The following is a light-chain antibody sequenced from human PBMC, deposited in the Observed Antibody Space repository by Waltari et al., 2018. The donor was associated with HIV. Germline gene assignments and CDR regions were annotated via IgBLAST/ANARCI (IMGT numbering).Light chain of an antibody. Sequence: QSALTQPASVSPSPGKPTTIPCTGTGSDFGGYNFVSWYQQHPGQAPQLMIYEVFHRPSGVSNRFSGFKSANTASLTISGLQADDEAYYYCSSYTSSSTWVFGGGTKLTVL. CDR3: SSYTSSSTWV. CDR1: GSDFGGYNF. V-gene: IGLV2-14*01. J-gene: IGLJ3*02. CDR2: EVF.